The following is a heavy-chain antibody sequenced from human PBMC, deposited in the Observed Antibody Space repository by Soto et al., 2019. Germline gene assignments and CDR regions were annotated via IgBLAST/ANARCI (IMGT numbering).Heavy chain of an antibody. D-gene: IGHD5-18*01. V-gene: IGHV4-30-2*01. Sequence: SETLSLTCAVSGGSISSGGYSWSWIRQPPGKGLEWIGYIYHSGSTYYNPSLKSRVTISVDRSKNQFSLKLGSVTAADTAVYYCARGVDTAMVNWFDPWGQGTLVTVSS. CDR2: IYHSGST. CDR3: ARGVDTAMVNWFDP. J-gene: IGHJ5*02. CDR1: GGSISSGGYS.